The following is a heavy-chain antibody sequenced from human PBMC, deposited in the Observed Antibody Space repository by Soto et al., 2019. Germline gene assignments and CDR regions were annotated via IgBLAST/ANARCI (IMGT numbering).Heavy chain of an antibody. CDR2: ISAYNGNT. D-gene: IGHD2-15*01. CDR1: GYTFTSYG. CDR3: ARTVVVAATDGYYYYGMDV. Sequence: QVQLVQSGAEVKKPGASVKVSCKASGYTFTSYGISWVRQAPGQGLEWMGWISAYNGNTDYAQELQGRVTMTTDTSTTTAYMELRSLRSDDTAVDYCARTVVVAATDGYYYYGMDVWGQGTTVTVSS. V-gene: IGHV1-18*01. J-gene: IGHJ6*02.